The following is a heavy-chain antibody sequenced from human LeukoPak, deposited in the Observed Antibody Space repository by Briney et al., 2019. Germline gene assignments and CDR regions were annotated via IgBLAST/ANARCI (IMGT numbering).Heavy chain of an antibody. J-gene: IGHJ4*02. V-gene: IGHV6-1*01. D-gene: IGHD6-19*01. CDR3: ARDLGNSGWYTFDY. CDR1: GDSVSSNNGA. CDR2: TYYRSKWYN. Sequence: SQTLSVTCALSGDSVSSNNGAWNWIRQSPSRGLEWLGRTYYRSKWYNDYAVSMKGRITINPDTSKNQFSLQLNSVTPEDTAVYYCARDLGNSGWYTFDYWGQGTLVTVSS.